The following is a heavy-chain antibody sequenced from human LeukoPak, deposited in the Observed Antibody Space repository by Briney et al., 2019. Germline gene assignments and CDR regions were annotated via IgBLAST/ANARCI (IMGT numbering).Heavy chain of an antibody. CDR3: ARVRVRITIFGVVTEPYYFDY. D-gene: IGHD3-3*01. Sequence: SETLSLTCTVSGGSFSSSSYYWGWIRQPPGKGLEWIGSIYYSGSTYYNPSLKSRVTISVDTSKNQFSLKLNSVTAADTAVYYCARVRVRITIFGVVTEPYYFDYWGQGTLVTVSS. V-gene: IGHV4-39*07. CDR2: IYYSGST. CDR1: GGSFSSSSYY. J-gene: IGHJ4*02.